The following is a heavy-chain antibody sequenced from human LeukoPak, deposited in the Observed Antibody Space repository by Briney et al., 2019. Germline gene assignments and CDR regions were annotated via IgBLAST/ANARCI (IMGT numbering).Heavy chain of an antibody. J-gene: IGHJ4*02. CDR2: ISSSSSYI. CDR1: GFTFSSYS. Sequence: GGSLRLSCAASGFTFSSYSMNWVRQAPGKGLEWVSSISSSSSYIYYADSVKGRFTISRDNAKNSLYLQMDSLRAEDTAVYYCARAYSGSSDGAADYWGQGTLVTVSS. CDR3: ARAYSGSSDGAADY. V-gene: IGHV3-21*01. D-gene: IGHD1-26*01.